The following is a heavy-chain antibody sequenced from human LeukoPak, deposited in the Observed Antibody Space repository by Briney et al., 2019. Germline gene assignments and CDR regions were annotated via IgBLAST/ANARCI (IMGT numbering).Heavy chain of an antibody. CDR1: GGSISSGGYY. V-gene: IGHV4-31*03. D-gene: IGHD3-3*01. Sequence: SETLSLTCTVSGGSISSGGYYWSWIRQHPGKGLEWIGYIYYSGSTYYNPSLKSRVTISVDTSKNQFSLKLSSVTAADTAVYYCARESNDSWSGSRRRWFDPWGQGTLVTVSS. CDR2: IYYSGST. J-gene: IGHJ5*02. CDR3: ARESNDSWSGSRRRWFDP.